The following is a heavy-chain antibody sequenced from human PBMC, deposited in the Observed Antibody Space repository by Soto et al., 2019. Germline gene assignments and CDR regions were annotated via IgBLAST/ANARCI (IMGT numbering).Heavy chain of an antibody. CDR2: ISASNGNR. CDR3: TRGHGDFAGDFDY. Sequence: QGQLVQSGAEVKWPGASVKVSCKASGYPFHKYSISWVRQAPGQGLEWMGWISASNGNRNYAQKFQGRVTLGTDTSTSTAYMELRNLRSDDTAVYYCTRGHGDFAGDFDYWGQGTLVTVSS. D-gene: IGHD4-17*01. J-gene: IGHJ4*02. CDR1: GYPFHKYS. V-gene: IGHV1-18*04.